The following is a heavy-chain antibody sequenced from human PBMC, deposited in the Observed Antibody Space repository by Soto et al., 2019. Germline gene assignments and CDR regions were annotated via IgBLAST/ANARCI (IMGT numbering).Heavy chain of an antibody. V-gene: IGHV3-33*01. CDR3: ARDPQDWNYGMDV. Sequence: GGSLSLSCAASGFTFSSYGMHWVRQAPGKGLEWVAVIWYDGSNKYYADSVKGRFTISRDNSKNTLYLQMNSLRAEDTAVYYCARDPQDWNYGMDVWGQGTTVTVSS. CDR1: GFTFSSYG. CDR2: IWYDGSNK. J-gene: IGHJ6*02. D-gene: IGHD1-1*01.